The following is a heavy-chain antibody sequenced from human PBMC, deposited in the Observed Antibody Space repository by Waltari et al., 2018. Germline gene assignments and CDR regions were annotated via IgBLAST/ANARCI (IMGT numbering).Heavy chain of an antibody. CDR2: ITRDPGEI. CDR1: CYSFSRYG. D-gene: IGHD2-15*01. V-gene: IGHV1-18*01. Sequence: QVQLVQSGAEVKKPGASVKVSCKASCYSFSRYGMSGVRQAPGQGLEWMGWITRDPGEIKYAQNYQGRYNFATVTSTGTVYLELRSLKSNVTAVYYCARGTISESVAVVVARYYYMDVWGKGTTVTVSS. CDR3: ARGTISESVAVVVARYYYMDV. J-gene: IGHJ6*03.